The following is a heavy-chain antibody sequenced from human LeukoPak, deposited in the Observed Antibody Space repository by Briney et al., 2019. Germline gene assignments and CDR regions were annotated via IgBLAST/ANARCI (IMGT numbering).Heavy chain of an antibody. CDR3: ARYSSSSTH. V-gene: IGHV1-2*02. J-gene: IGHJ4*02. CDR2: INPNSGGA. CDR1: GYTFSHYG. D-gene: IGHD6-6*01. Sequence: ASVKVSCKASGYTFSHYGIQWVRLAPGQTPEWMGWINPNSGGANYAQKFQGRVTMTRDTSISTAYMELSRLRSDDTAVYYCARYSSSSTHWGQGTLVTVSS.